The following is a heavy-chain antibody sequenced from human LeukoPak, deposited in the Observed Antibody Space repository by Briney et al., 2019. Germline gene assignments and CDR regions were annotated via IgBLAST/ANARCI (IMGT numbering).Heavy chain of an antibody. CDR2: ISWNSGSI. Sequence: GGSLRLSCAGSGFIFNNYAMHWVRQPPGKGLEWVSGISWNSGSIDYADSVKGRFTISRDNSKNSLYLQMNSLRVEDTAFYYCAKDNRRHYTSGPNPDSLHWGQGALVTVSS. J-gene: IGHJ4*02. D-gene: IGHD6-19*01. CDR1: GFIFNNYA. V-gene: IGHV3-9*01. CDR3: AKDNRRHYTSGPNPDSLH.